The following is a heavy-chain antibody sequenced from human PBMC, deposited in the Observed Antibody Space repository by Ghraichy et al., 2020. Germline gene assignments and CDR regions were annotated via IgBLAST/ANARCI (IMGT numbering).Heavy chain of an antibody. J-gene: IGHJ4*02. CDR3: ASTAGYNSGWYFDY. Sequence: SETLSLTCIVSGGSVSSGSYYWSWIRQPPGKGLEWIGYVYYSGSTNYNPSLKSRVTISVDTSKNQFSLKLSSVTAADTAVYYCASTAGYNSGWYFDYWGQGTLVTVSS. V-gene: IGHV4-61*01. D-gene: IGHD6-19*01. CDR2: VYYSGST. CDR1: GGSVSSGSYY.